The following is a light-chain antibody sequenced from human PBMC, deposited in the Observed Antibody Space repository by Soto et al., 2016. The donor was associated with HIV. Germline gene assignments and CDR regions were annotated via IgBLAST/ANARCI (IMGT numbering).Light chain of an antibody. Sequence: SYELTQPPSLSVAPRKTARITCGGNNVGSKNVCWYQQKPGQSPILVISQDIKRPSGIPERFYGSTSGNTATLTISGTQTMDEADYYCQAWDSRIASYVFGAGTKVTVL. J-gene: IGLJ1*01. CDR2: QDI. CDR3: QAWDSRIASYV. V-gene: IGLV3-1*01. CDR1: NVGSKN.